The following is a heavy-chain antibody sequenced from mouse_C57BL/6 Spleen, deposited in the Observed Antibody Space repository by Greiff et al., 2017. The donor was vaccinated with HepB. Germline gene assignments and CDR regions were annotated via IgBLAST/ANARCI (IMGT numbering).Heavy chain of an antibody. J-gene: IGHJ2*01. D-gene: IGHD2-4*01. V-gene: IGHV5-6*02. CDR1: GFTFSSYG. Sequence: DVKLVESGGDLVKPGGSLKLSCAASGFTFSSYGMSWVRQTPDKRLEWVATISSGGSYTYYPDSVKGRFTISRDNAKNTLYLQMSSLKSEDTAMYYCARNDYAYYFDYWGQGTTLTVSS. CDR2: ISSGGSYT. CDR3: ARNDYAYYFDY.